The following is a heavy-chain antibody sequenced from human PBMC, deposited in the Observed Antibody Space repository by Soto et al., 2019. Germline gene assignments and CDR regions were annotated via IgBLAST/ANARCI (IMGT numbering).Heavy chain of an antibody. V-gene: IGHV1-69*01. CDR1: GGTFSSYA. Sequence: QVQLVQSGAEVKKPGSSVKVSCQASGGTFSSYAISWLRQAPGQGLEWLGGSIPLFGTANYAQKFQGRVTLTADESTSTAYMELSSLRYEDTAVYYCASSPVDSYGYRSTMGFEYLCKETLLTLSS. D-gene: IGHD5-18*01. J-gene: IGHJ4*02. CDR2: SIPLFGTA. CDR3: ASSPVDSYGYRSTMGFEY.